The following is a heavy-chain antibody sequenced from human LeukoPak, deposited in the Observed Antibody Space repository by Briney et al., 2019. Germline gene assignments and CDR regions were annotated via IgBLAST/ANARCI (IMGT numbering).Heavy chain of an antibody. D-gene: IGHD6-19*01. CDR3: ARAGSTGWYGSSGYYFDY. CDR1: GGSISSGGYS. CDR2: IYHSGST. J-gene: IGHJ4*02. V-gene: IGHV4-30-2*01. Sequence: SETLSLTCAVSGGSISSGGYSWSWIRQPPGKGLEWIGYIYHSGSTYYNPSLKSRVTISVDKSKNQFSLRLTSVTAADTAVYYCARAGSTGWYGSSGYYFDYWGQGTLVTVSS.